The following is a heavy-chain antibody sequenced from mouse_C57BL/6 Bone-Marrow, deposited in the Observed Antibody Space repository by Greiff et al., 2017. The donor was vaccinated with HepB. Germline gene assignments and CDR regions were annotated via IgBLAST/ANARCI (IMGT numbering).Heavy chain of an antibody. J-gene: IGHJ1*03. Sequence: QVQLQQSGAELVRPGASVKLSCKASGYTFTDYYINWEKQRPGQGLEWIARIYPGSGNTYYNEKFKGKATLTAEKSSSTAYMQLSSLTSEDSAVYFCARTYWYFDVWGKGTTVTVSS. CDR2: IYPGSGNT. CDR3: ARTYWYFDV. V-gene: IGHV1-76*01. CDR1: GYTFTDYY.